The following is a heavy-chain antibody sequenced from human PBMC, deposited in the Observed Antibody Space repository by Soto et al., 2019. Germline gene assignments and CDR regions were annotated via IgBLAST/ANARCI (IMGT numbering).Heavy chain of an antibody. CDR2: ISDDGSNK. V-gene: IGHV3-30-3*01. CDR3: ARGNGLLRAFDI. J-gene: IGHJ3*02. Sequence: QVHLVESGGGVVQPGRSLRLSCAASGFTFSSFAVYWVRQAPGKGLEWVAVISDDGSNKYYADSVRGRFTISRDNSKSTLYLQMNSLRAEDTAVYYCARGNGLLRAFDIWGQGTMVTVS. CDR1: GFTFSSFA. D-gene: IGHD3-9*01.